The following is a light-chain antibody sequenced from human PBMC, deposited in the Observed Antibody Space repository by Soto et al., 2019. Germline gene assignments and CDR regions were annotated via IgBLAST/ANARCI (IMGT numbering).Light chain of an antibody. CDR3: QTWGTGTCV. V-gene: IGLV4-69*01. J-gene: IGLJ3*02. Sequence: QTVVTQSPSASASLGASVRLTCTLSSGHSSYAIAWHQQQPEKGPRYLMKVDSDGSHIKGDGIPDRFSGSSSGAERYLTISSLQSEDEADYYCQTWGTGTCVFGGGTKLNVL. CDR1: SGHSSYA. CDR2: VDSDGSH.